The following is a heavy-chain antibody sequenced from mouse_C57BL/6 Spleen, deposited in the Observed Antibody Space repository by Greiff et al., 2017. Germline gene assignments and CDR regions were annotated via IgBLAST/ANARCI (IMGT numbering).Heavy chain of an antibody. V-gene: IGHV3-6*01. CDR3: ARDYGSSTRGYAMDY. D-gene: IGHD1-1*01. Sequence: VQLKESGPGLVKPSQSLSLTCSVTGYSITSGYYWNWIRQFPGNKLEWMGYISYDGSNNYNPSLKNRISITRDTSKNQFFLKLNSVTTEDTATYYCARDYGSSTRGYAMDYWGQGTSVTVSS. CDR2: ISYDGSN. J-gene: IGHJ4*01. CDR1: GYSITSGYY.